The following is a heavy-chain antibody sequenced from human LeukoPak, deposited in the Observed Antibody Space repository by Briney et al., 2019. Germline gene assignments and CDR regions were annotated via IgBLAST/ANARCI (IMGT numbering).Heavy chain of an antibody. Sequence: PGGSLRLSCAASGFTFSSYEMNWVRQAPGRGLEWVSYISSSGSTIYYADSVKGRFTISRDNAKNSLYLQMNSLRAEDTAVYYCARDDLSGSSSLFDYCGQGTLVTVSS. CDR1: GFTFSSYE. CDR2: ISSSGSTI. D-gene: IGHD1-26*01. CDR3: ARDDLSGSSSLFDY. J-gene: IGHJ4*02. V-gene: IGHV3-48*03.